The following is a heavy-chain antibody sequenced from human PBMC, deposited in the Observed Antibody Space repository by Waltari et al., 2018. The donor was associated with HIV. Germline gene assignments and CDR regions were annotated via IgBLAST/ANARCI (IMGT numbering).Heavy chain of an antibody. CDR2: TYPGDSDT. CDR3: ATSRSTYYDTGGYFDY. Sequence: EVQLVQSGAEVKKPGESLKISCKASGYSFTNYWIGWVRQMPGKGLEWMGSTYPGDSDTRYSPSVQGQVTISADKSISTAYRQWSSLKASDTAMYYCATSRSTYYDTGGYFDYWGQGTLVTVSS. V-gene: IGHV5-51*03. J-gene: IGHJ4*02. D-gene: IGHD3-22*01. CDR1: GYSFTNYW.